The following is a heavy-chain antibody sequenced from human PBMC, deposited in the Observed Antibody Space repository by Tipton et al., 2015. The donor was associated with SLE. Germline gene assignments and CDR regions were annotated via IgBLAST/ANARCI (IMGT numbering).Heavy chain of an antibody. J-gene: IGHJ5*02. Sequence: SLRLSCAAFGLTLTSNTFHWVRQVPGRGLEWVAMLSYDESNEHYADSVRGRFTISRDISKNTLYLQLNSLRAEDTAVYYCARDGGGGHCSSTSCYTGDWFDPWGQGTLVTVSS. CDR3: ARDGGGGHCSSTSCYTGDWFDP. D-gene: IGHD2-2*02. CDR2: LSYDESNE. V-gene: IGHV3-30*04. CDR1: GLTLTSNT.